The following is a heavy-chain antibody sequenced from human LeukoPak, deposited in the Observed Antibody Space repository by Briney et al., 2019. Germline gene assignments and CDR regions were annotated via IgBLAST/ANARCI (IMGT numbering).Heavy chain of an antibody. CDR1: GFTFSINA. D-gene: IGHD3-22*01. J-gene: IGHJ4*02. V-gene: IGHV3-23*01. CDR3: AKVGIVVGGDYYDY. Sequence: TGGSLRLSCAPSGFTFSINAMSWVRQAPGRGLEWVSVISDSGDSTYYADSVKGRFTISRDNSKNTVYLQMNSLRAEDTAVYYCAKVGIVVGGDYYDYWGQGTLVTVSS. CDR2: ISDSGDST.